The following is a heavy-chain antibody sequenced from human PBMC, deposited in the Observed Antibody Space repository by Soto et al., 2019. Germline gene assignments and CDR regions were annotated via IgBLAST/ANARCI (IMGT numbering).Heavy chain of an antibody. V-gene: IGHV4-59*01. CDR2: IYYSGST. D-gene: IGHD6-6*01. CDR1: GGSISSYY. J-gene: IGHJ3*02. Sequence: DTLSLTCTVSGGSISSYYWSWIRQPPGKGLEWIGYIYYSGSTNYNPSLKSRVTISVDTSKNQFSLKLSSVTAADTAVYYCARVRGAARSEYAFDIWGQGTMVTVSS. CDR3: ARVRGAARSEYAFDI.